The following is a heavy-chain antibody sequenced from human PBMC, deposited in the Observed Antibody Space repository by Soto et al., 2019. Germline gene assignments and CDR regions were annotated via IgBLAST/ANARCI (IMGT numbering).Heavy chain of an antibody. CDR3: ARALILTGYYIHDAFDI. V-gene: IGHV4-59*01. CDR1: GGSIGSYY. Sequence: SETLSLTCTVSGGSIGSYYWRWIRQPPGKGLEWIGYIYYSGSTNYNPSLKSRVTISVDTSKNQFSLKLSSVTAADTAVYYCARALILTGYYIHDAFDIWGQGTMVTVSS. J-gene: IGHJ3*02. D-gene: IGHD3-9*01. CDR2: IYYSGST.